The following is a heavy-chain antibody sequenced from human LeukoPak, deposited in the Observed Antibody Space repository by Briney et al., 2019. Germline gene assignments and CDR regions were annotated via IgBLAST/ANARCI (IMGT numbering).Heavy chain of an antibody. CDR2: INHSGST. CDR1: GGSFSGYY. J-gene: IGHJ4*02. CDR3: AGGRRYYGSGSYVV. D-gene: IGHD3-10*01. Sequence: SETLSLTCAVYGGSFSGYYWSWIRQPPGKGLEWIGEINHSGSTNYNPSLKSRVTISVVTSKNQFSLKLSSVTAADTAVYYCAGGRRYYGSGSYVVWGQGTLVTVSS. V-gene: IGHV4-34*01.